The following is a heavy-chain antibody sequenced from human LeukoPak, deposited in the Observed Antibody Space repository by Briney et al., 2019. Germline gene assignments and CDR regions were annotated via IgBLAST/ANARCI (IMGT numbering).Heavy chain of an antibody. CDR1: GFIFSNAW. CDR2: IKSEPSGGTT. V-gene: IGHV3-15*01. Sequence: GGSLRLSCTGSGFIFSNAWMNWVRQAPGKGLEWVGRIKSEPSGGTTDYAAPVKGRFTISRDDSTNTVYLQMNSLRTEDTALYYCSTGGYFFDYWGQGTLVTVSS. J-gene: IGHJ4*02. CDR3: STGGYFFDY.